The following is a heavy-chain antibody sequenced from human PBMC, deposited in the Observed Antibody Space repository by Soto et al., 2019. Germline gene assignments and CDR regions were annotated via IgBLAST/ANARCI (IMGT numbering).Heavy chain of an antibody. V-gene: IGHV1-69*13. D-gene: IGHD3-22*01. CDR1: GGTFSSYA. CDR2: IIPIFGTA. Sequence: SVKVSCKASGGTFSSYAISWVRQAPGQGIEWMGGIIPIFGTANYAQKFQGRVTITADESTSTAYMELSSLRSEDTAVYYCARVPYYYDSSGSPYGMDVWGQGTTVTVSS. CDR3: ARVPYYYDSSGSPYGMDV. J-gene: IGHJ6*02.